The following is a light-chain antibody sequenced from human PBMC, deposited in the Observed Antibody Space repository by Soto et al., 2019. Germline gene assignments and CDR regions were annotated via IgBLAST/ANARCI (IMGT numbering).Light chain of an antibody. J-gene: IGKJ5*01. CDR1: QSLVYRDGNTY. V-gene: IGKV2-30*01. Sequence: VVVTQYTISLPVTLGQAASISCRSSQSLVYRDGNTYLSWFHQRTGQSPRRLIYKVSNRDSGVPDRFSGSGSGTDFTLKISRVEAEDVGVYYCMPGTHLPPIPFGQGRRLEVK. CDR2: KVS. CDR3: MPGTHLPPIP.